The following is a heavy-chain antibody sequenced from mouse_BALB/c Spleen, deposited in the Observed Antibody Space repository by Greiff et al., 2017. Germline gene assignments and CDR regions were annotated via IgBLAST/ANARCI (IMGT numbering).Heavy chain of an antibody. CDR1: GYTFTSYW. Sequence: QVQLQQSGAELARPGASVKLSCKASGYTFTSYWMQWVKQRPGQGLEWIGAIYPGDGDTRYTQKFKGKATLTADKSSSTAYMQLSSLASEDSAVYYCARSRMITTAPFAYWGQGTLVTVSA. CDR3: ARSRMITTAPFAY. D-gene: IGHD2-4*01. V-gene: IGHV1-87*01. CDR2: IYPGDGDT. J-gene: IGHJ3*01.